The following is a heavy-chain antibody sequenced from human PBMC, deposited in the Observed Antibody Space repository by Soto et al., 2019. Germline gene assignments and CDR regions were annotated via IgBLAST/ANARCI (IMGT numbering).Heavy chain of an antibody. CDR2: ISGSGGST. D-gene: IGHD3-3*01. V-gene: IGHV3-23*01. J-gene: IGHJ4*02. CDR1: GFTFSSYA. CDR3: AKEGPGVLRFLEWRGAYYFDY. Sequence: QPGGSLRLSCAASGFTFSSYAMSWVRQAPGKGLEWVSAISGSGGSTYYADSVKGRFTISRDNSKNTLYLQMNSLRAEDTAVYYCAKEGPGVLRFLEWRGAYYFDYWGQGTLVTVSS.